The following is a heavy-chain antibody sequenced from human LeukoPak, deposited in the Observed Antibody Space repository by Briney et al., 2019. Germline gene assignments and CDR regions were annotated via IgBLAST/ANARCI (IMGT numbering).Heavy chain of an antibody. D-gene: IGHD3-10*01. Sequence: SETLSLTCTVSGDSISSGYYWGWIRQPPGKGLEWIGSIYHSGSTYYNPSLKSRVTISVDTSKNQFSLKLSSVTAADTAVYYCARTQDYYGSGSDYYFDYWGQGTLVTVSS. V-gene: IGHV4-38-2*02. J-gene: IGHJ4*02. CDR3: ARTQDYYGSGSDYYFDY. CDR1: GDSISSGYY. CDR2: IYHSGST.